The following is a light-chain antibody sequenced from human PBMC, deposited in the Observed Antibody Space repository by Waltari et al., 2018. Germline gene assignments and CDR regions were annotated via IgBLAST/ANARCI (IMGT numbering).Light chain of an antibody. CDR1: QGIRND. Sequence: DIQMTQSPYSLSASVGDRVTITCRASQGIRNDVGWYQQKPGKAPKRLMYAASSLQSGVPSRFSGSGSWTEFTLTIISLQPEDFATYYCVQHNTYPWTFGQGTKVEIK. CDR2: AAS. CDR3: VQHNTYPWT. V-gene: IGKV1-17*01. J-gene: IGKJ1*01.